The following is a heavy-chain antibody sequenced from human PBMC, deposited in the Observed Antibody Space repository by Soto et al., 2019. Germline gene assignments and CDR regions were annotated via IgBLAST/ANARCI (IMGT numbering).Heavy chain of an antibody. CDR1: GFTFRSYA. D-gene: IGHD4-17*01. J-gene: IGHJ5*02. CDR2: LLRSGSRT. CDR3: AKDAVSGDGVWLLDS. Sequence: GGSLRLSCAASGFTFRSYAMSWARQAPGKGLEWVSSLLRSGSRTYYADSVKGRFTISSDISANSLYLQMDSLRAEDTAVYYCAKDAVSGDGVWLLDSWGQGTVVTV. V-gene: IGHV3-23*01.